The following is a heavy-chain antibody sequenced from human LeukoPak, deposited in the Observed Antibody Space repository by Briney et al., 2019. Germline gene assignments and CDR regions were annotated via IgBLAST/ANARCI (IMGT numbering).Heavy chain of an antibody. J-gene: IGHJ6*02. Sequence: AGGSLRLSCAASGFTFSSYAMSWVRQAPGKGLEWVSAISGSGGSTYYADSVEGRFTISRDNSTTNMYLKMNRLRAEDTAVYYCAKDSPIWFGRLFGSRAHMDVWGQGTTVTVSS. D-gene: IGHD3-10*01. V-gene: IGHV3-23*01. CDR1: GFTFSSYA. CDR2: ISGSGGST. CDR3: AKDSPIWFGRLFGSRAHMDV.